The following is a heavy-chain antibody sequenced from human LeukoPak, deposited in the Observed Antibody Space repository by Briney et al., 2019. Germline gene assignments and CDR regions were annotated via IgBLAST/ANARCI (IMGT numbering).Heavy chain of an antibody. D-gene: IGHD2-2*01. Sequence: ASVKVSCKASGYTFTSYDINWVRQATGQGLEWMGWMNPNSGNTGYAQKFQGRVTMTRDTSISTAYMELSRLRSDDTAVYYCAREGKGYCSSTSCPNWFDPWGQGTLVTVSS. CDR2: MNPNSGNT. CDR1: GYTFTSYD. V-gene: IGHV1-8*01. J-gene: IGHJ5*02. CDR3: AREGKGYCSSTSCPNWFDP.